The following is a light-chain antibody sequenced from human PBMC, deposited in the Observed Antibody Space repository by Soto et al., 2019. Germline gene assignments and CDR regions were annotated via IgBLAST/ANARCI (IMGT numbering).Light chain of an antibody. CDR1: QSISSW. CDR2: AAS. Sequence: QNTQTPSTLSASVGDRVTLPFRASQSISSWLAWYQQKPGKAPKLLIYAASSLQSGVPSRFSGSGSGTDFTLTISSLQPEDFATYYCQQSYSTPTFGQGTKVDIK. CDR3: QQSYSTPT. J-gene: IGKJ1*01. V-gene: IGKV1-39*01.